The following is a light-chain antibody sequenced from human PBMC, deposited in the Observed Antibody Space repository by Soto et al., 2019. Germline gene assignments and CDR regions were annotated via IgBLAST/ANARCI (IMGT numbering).Light chain of an antibody. V-gene: IGKV3-20*01. J-gene: IGKJ5*01. Sequence: EIVLTQSPGTLSLSPGERATLSCRASQSVRSAYLAWYQQKPGQAPRLLIYGASNRISGVPDRFSGSGSGTDFTLTINRLEPEDFAVYYCQHYAKSPSITFGQGTRLEIK. CDR2: GAS. CDR1: QSVRSAY. CDR3: QHYAKSPSIT.